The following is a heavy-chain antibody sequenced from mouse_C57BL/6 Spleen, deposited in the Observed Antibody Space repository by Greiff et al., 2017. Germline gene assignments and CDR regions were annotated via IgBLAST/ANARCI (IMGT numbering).Heavy chain of an antibody. J-gene: IGHJ2*01. CDR1: GYSITSGYY. Sequence: DVKLQESGPGLVKPSQSLSLTCSVTGYSITSGYYWNWIRQFPGNKLEWMGYISYDGSNNYNPSLKNRISITRDTTKNQFFLKLNSVTTEYTATYYCARGSYYGSSPYYFDYWGQGTTLTVSS. V-gene: IGHV3-6*01. CDR2: ISYDGSN. D-gene: IGHD1-1*01. CDR3: ARGSYYGSSPYYFDY.